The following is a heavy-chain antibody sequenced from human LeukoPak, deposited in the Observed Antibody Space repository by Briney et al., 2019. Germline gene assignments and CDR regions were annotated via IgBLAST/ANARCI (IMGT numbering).Heavy chain of an antibody. D-gene: IGHD1-26*01. CDR3: AKDVTTVGATGWDY. Sequence: GESLRLSCAASGFIFADYAMHWVRQAPGKGLEWVSGITGNSGLKGYGDSVKGRFTISRDNAKNSLYLQMDSLRPEDTAFYYCAKDVTTVGATGWDYWGQGTLVTVSS. CDR2: ITGNSGLK. V-gene: IGHV3-9*01. CDR1: GFIFADYA. J-gene: IGHJ4*02.